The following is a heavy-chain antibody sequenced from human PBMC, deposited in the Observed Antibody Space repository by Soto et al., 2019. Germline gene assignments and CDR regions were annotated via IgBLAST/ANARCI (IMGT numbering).Heavy chain of an antibody. CDR1: GYTFTSYG. Sequence: ASVKVSCKASGYTFTSYGISWVRQAPGQGLEWMGWISAYNGNTNYAQKLQGRVTMTTDTSTSTAYMELRSLRSDDTAVYYCARGLNRQQWKNWFDPWGQGTLVTVSS. D-gene: IGHD6-19*01. V-gene: IGHV1-18*01. CDR3: ARGLNRQQWKNWFDP. J-gene: IGHJ5*02. CDR2: ISAYNGNT.